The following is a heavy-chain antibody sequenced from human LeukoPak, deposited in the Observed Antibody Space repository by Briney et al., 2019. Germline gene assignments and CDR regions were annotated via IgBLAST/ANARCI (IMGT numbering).Heavy chain of an antibody. CDR2: IYYSGST. J-gene: IGHJ6*03. D-gene: IGHD6-19*01. V-gene: IGHV4-59*01. Sequence: SETLSLTCTVSGGSISSYYWSWIRQPPGKGLEWIGYIYYSGSTNYNPSLKSRVTISVDTSKNQFSLKLSSVTAADTAVYYCARGSSRCYYYYYMDVWGKGTTVTVSS. CDR3: ARGSSRCYYYYYMDV. CDR1: GGSISSYY.